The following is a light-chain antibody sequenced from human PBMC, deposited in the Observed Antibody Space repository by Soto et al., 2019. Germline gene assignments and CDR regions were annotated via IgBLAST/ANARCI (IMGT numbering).Light chain of an antibody. V-gene: IGKV3-20*01. CDR2: GAS. Sequence: EIVLTQSPATLSLSPGERATLSCRASESVRSSYLAWYQQKPGQAPRLLIYGASSRATGIPDRFSGSGSGTDFTLTISRLEPEDFAVYYCQQYGSSPLITFGQGTRLEIK. CDR3: QQYGSSPLIT. J-gene: IGKJ5*01. CDR1: ESVRSSY.